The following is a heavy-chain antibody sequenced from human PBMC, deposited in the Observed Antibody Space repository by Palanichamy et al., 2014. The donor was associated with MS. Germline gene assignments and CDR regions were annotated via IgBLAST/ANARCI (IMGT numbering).Heavy chain of an antibody. CDR2: IRQDGSEK. V-gene: IGHV3-7*01. Sequence: EVQLVESGGGLVQPGGSLRLSCAASGFTFSSYWMSGVRQAPGKGLEWVANIRQDGSEKYYVDSVKGRFTISRDNAKNSLYLQMHSLRAEDTAVYYCARGTTGTTGGYYYYYMDVWGKGTTVTVSS. J-gene: IGHJ6*03. D-gene: IGHD1-1*01. CDR3: ARGTTGTTGGYYYYYMDV. CDR1: GFTFSSYW.